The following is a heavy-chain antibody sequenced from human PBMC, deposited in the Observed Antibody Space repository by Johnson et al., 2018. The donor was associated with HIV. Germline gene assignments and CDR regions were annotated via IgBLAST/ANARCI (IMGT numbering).Heavy chain of an antibody. V-gene: IGHV3-30-3*01. CDR2: ISYDGSNK. D-gene: IGHD3-22*01. J-gene: IGHJ3*01. CDR3: AREGTYYYDNSGYNDAFDV. CDR1: GFTISDHY. Sequence: QVQLVESGGGLVQPGGSLRLSCAASGFTISDHYMDWVRQAPGKGLEWVAVISYDGSNKYYADSVKDRFTISRDNSKNTLCLQMNSLRAEDTAVYYCAREGTYYYDNSGYNDAFDVWGQGTMVTVSS.